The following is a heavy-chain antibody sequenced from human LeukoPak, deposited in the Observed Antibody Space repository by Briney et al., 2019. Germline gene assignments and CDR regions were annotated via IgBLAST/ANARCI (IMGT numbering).Heavy chain of an antibody. CDR1: GFTFSSYA. CDR2: ISDSGGST. CDR3: AKSSDGSTSFDQ. D-gene: IGHD2-2*01. J-gene: IGHJ4*02. V-gene: IGHV3-23*01. Sequence: PGGSLRLSCAASGFTFSSYAMSWVRQAPGKGLEWVSGISDSGGSTFYADSVKGRFTISRDNSKNTLYLQINSLRAEDMALYYCAKSSDGSTSFDQWGQGTLVTVSS.